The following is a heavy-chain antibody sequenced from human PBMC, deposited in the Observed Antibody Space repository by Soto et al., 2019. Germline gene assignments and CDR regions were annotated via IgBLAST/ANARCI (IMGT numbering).Heavy chain of an antibody. CDR2: IYHSGRT. Sequence: SETLSLTCTVSGGSMSNGYYYWSWVRQNPGKGLEWIGHIYHSGRTYYNPSLKSRVGILVDTSKNQFSLNLNSVTAADTAVFYCARWVEVSLDYFDSWGRGTPVTVSS. D-gene: IGHD1-20*01. V-gene: IGHV4-31*03. J-gene: IGHJ4*02. CDR3: ARWVEVSLDYFDS. CDR1: GGSMSNGYYY.